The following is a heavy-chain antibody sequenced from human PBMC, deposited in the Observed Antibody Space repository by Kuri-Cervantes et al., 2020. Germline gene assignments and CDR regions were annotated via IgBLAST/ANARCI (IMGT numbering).Heavy chain of an antibody. CDR1: GYTFTSYD. CDR3: ARMGFVGGYGGTGGDYYYYGMDV. D-gene: IGHD4-23*01. Sequence: ASVKVSCKASGYTFTSYDINWVRQATGQGLEWMGWMNPNSGNTGYAQKFQGRVTMTRNTSISTAYMELSGLRSEDTAVYYCARMGFVGGYGGTGGDYYYYGMDVWGQGTTVTVSS. J-gene: IGHJ6*02. CDR2: MNPNSGNT. V-gene: IGHV1-8*01.